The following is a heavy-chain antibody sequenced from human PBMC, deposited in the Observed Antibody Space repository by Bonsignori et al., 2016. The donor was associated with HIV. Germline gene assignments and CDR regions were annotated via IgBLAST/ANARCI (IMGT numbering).Heavy chain of an antibody. CDR2: ISSSSSYI. D-gene: IGHD3-22*01. CDR3: ARDPHYYDSSGYYHGSY. Sequence: VRQAPGKGLEWVSSISSSSSYIYYADSVKGRFTISRDNAKNSLYLQMNSLRAEDTAVYYCARDPHYYDSSGYYHGSYWGQGTLVTVSS. V-gene: IGHV3-21*01. J-gene: IGHJ4*02.